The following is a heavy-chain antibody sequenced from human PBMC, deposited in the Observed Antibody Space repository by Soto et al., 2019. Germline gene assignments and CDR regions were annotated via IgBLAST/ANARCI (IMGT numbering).Heavy chain of an antibody. J-gene: IGHJ6*03. CDR1: GYTFSNYG. CDR3: ARDWYFYGSGSPNHMDV. V-gene: IGHV1-18*01. D-gene: IGHD3-10*01. Sequence: QVPLVQSGDEMRKPGASVKVSCQAYGYTFSNYGITWVRQAPGQGLEWMGWISAHNGNSKYAQSLQGRLTLTTDTSTSTAYMELRSLRSDDTAVYYCARDWYFYGSGSPNHMDVWGKGTTVSVSS. CDR2: ISAHNGNS.